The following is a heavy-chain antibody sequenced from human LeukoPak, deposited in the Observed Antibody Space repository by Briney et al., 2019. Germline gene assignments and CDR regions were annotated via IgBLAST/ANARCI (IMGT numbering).Heavy chain of an antibody. Sequence: PGGSLRLSCTASRLTFCDYAISWVRQAPGKGLQRVGFIRSKAFGGTTEYAASVKGRFTISRDDSKSIAYLQMNNLKTEDTAVYYCTRAPYSNYVNLDYWGQGTLVTVSS. D-gene: IGHD4-11*01. CDR2: IRSKAFGGTT. V-gene: IGHV3-49*04. CDR1: RLTFCDYA. J-gene: IGHJ4*02. CDR3: TRAPYSNYVNLDY.